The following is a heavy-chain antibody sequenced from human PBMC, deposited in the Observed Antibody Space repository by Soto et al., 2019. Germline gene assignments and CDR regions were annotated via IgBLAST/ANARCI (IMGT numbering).Heavy chain of an antibody. Sequence: EVQLVESGGDLVKPGGSLRLSCAASGFTFSNAWMSWVRQAPGKGLEWVGHIKTNDEGGATDFAAPVKGRFSISRDDSRNTLYLQMNSLKTEDTAVYYCTTKYPLVTTGSKIDYWGQGTLVTVSS. CDR3: TTKYPLVTTGSKIDY. CDR2: IKTNDEGGAT. CDR1: GFTFSNAW. D-gene: IGHD2-21*02. J-gene: IGHJ4*02. V-gene: IGHV3-15*01.